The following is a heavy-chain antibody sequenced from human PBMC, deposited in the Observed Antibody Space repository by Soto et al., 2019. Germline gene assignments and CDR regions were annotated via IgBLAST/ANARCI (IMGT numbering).Heavy chain of an antibody. CDR3: ARVSGSYYYGMDV. CDR2: IYHSGST. D-gene: IGHD1-26*01. CDR1: GGSISSSNW. J-gene: IGHJ6*02. V-gene: IGHV4-4*02. Sequence: QVQLQESGPGLVKPSGTLSLTCAVSGGSISSSNWWSWVRQPPGKGLEWIGEIYHSGSTNYNPSLKSRVTISVDKSKNHLSLQLSSVTAADTAVYYCARVSGSYYYGMDVWGQGTTVTVSS.